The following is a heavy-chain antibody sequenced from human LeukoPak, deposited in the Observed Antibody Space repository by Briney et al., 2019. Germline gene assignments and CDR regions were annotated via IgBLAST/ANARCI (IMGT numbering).Heavy chain of an antibody. CDR2: ITSSSSYM. J-gene: IGHJ5*02. V-gene: IGHV3-21*01. CDR1: GFTFSSYA. CDR3: ARGYDSSTWYRFDP. Sequence: GGSLRLSCAASGFTFSSYAMSWVRQAPGKGLEWVSSITSSSSYMYYADSVKGRFTISRDNAKNSLYLQMNSLGAEDTAVYYCARGYDSSTWYRFDPWGQGTLVTVSS. D-gene: IGHD6-13*01.